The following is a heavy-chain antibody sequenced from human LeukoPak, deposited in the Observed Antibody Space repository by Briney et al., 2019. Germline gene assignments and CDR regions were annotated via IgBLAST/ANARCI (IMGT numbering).Heavy chain of an antibody. D-gene: IGHD2-15*01. CDR1: GFTFSAYS. CDR2: INGRGITI. Sequence: QTGGSLRLSCAASGFTFSAYSMNWVRHTPGRGLEWVANINGRGITIHYADSFKGRFTISRDNTKNSLDLQMSNLRAEDTGLYYCARDQPSVGWGFDSWGRGTRVIVSS. J-gene: IGHJ4*02. CDR3: ARDQPSVGWGFDS. V-gene: IGHV3-48*04.